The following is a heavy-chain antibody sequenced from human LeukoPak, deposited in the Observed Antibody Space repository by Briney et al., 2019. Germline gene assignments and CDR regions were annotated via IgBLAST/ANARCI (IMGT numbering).Heavy chain of an antibody. CDR1: GFTVSSNY. D-gene: IGHD7-27*01. V-gene: IGHV3-48*04. CDR3: ARDPSTGAGDY. J-gene: IGHJ4*02. Sequence: GGSLRLSFAASGFTVSSNYMTWVRQAPGKGLEWVSYISSSSSTIYYADSVKGRFTTSRDNAKNSLYLQMNSLRAEDTAVYYCARDPSTGAGDYWGQGTLVTVSS. CDR2: ISSSSSTI.